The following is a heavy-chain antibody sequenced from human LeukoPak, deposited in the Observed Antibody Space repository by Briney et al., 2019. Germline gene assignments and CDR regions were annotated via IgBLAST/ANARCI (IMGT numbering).Heavy chain of an antibody. CDR2: INPNSGGT. Sequence: ASVKVSCKASGYTFTGYYMHWVRQAPGQGLEWMGWINPNSGGTNYAQKFQGRVTMTRDTSISTAYMELSRLRSDDTAVYYCASSSSAFGFYYYDYMDVWGKGTTVTVSS. CDR1: GYTFTGYY. CDR3: ASSSSAFGFYYYDYMDV. V-gene: IGHV1-2*02. J-gene: IGHJ6*03. D-gene: IGHD6-19*01.